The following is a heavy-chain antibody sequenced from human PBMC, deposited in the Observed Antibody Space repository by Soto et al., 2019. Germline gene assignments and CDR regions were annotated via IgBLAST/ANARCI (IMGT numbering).Heavy chain of an antibody. CDR1: VFTSSFYS. V-gene: IGHV3-74*01. CDR2: VNSDESST. Sequence: RGSLLLSWVSSVFTSSFYSMDTVRQAPGKGLALVSRVNSDESSTSYADSVKGRFTISRDDAKNTLYLQMSSLRVEDTALYYCVCFECGRTAVVNAMEANGYWGQGTMVTVSS. J-gene: IGHJ4*02. D-gene: IGHD2-21*01. CDR3: VCFECGRTAVVNAMEANGY.